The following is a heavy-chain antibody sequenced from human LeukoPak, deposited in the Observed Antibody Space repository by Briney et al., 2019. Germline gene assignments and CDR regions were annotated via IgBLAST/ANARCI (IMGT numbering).Heavy chain of an antibody. CDR2: IDYDGGSG. CDR3: TRHSGWYGLS. V-gene: IGHV3-23*01. CDR1: GFTLSSYE. J-gene: IGHJ1*01. D-gene: IGHD6-19*01. Sequence: PGGSLRLSCTVSGFTLSSYEMSWIRQAPGKGLEWVSSIDYDGGSGHYADSVRGRFTISRDNYNNTLFLLLNSMRGENTAVYYCTRHSGWYGLSWGQGTLVTVSS.